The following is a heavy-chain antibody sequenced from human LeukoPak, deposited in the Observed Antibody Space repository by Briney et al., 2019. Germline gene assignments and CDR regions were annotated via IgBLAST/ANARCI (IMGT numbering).Heavy chain of an antibody. D-gene: IGHD3-22*01. J-gene: IGHJ4*02. Sequence: SVKVSCKASGYTFTSYYMHWVRQAPGQGLEWMGGIIPIFGTANYAQKFQGRVTITADESTSTIYMELNSLKFEDTAVYYCARGWDYDSGGRPTAYVYWGQGTLVTVSS. V-gene: IGHV1-69*13. CDR1: GYTFTSYY. CDR2: IIPIFGTA. CDR3: ARGWDYDSGGRPTAYVY.